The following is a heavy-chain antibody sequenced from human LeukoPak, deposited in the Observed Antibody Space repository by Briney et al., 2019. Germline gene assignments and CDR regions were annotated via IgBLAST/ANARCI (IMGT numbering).Heavy chain of an antibody. CDR3: ARGLELSSSSYGMYV. V-gene: IGHV4-34*01. CDR2: INHSGST. D-gene: IGHD6-13*01. Sequence: SETLSLTCAVYGGSFSGYYWSWIRQPPGKGLEWIGEINHSGSTNYNPSLKSRVTISVNTSKNQFSLKLSSVTAADTAVYYCARGLELSSSSYGMYVWGQGTTVTVSS. CDR1: GGSFSGYY. J-gene: IGHJ6*02.